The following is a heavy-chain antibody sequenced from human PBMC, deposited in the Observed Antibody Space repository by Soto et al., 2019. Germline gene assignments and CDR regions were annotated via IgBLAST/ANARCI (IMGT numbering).Heavy chain of an antibody. V-gene: IGHV3-21*01. CDR2: ISGTGTYI. CDR3: ARDRNDDYVWGSYRHHWFGP. Sequence: EVQLVESGGGLVQPGGSLRLSCAASGFTFNNYNMNWVRQAPGKGLEWVSSISGTGTYIYYADSVKGRFTISRDNAKNSLFLQMNSLRAEDTAVYYCARDRNDDYVWGSYRHHWFGPWGQGTLVTVSS. J-gene: IGHJ5*02. CDR1: GFTFNNYN. D-gene: IGHD3-16*02.